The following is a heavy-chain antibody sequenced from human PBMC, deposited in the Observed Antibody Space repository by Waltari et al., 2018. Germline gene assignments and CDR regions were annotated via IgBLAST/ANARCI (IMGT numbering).Heavy chain of an antibody. V-gene: IGHV3-48*02. J-gene: IGHJ4*02. CDR2: ISSSSSAM. D-gene: IGHD2-8*01. Sequence: EVQLVESGGGLVQPGGSLRLSCAASGFTFRDYNLNWVRQAPGKGLEWVSYISSSSSAMYYADSVKGRFTISRDNAKNSLYLQVNSLRDEDTAVYYCAREAEVYAAPGVFDCWGQGTLVTVSS. CDR1: GFTFRDYN. CDR3: AREAEVYAAPGVFDC.